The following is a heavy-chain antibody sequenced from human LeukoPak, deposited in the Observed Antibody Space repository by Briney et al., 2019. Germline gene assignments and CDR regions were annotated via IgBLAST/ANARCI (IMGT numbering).Heavy chain of an antibody. CDR1: GYTFTSYD. CDR3: ARDTYGDYGFFYFDY. V-gene: IGHV1-8*01. J-gene: IGHJ4*02. Sequence: ASVKVSCKASGYTFTSYDTNWVRQATGQGHEWMGWMNPNSGNTGYAQKFQGRVTMTRNTSISTAYMELRSLRSDDTAVYYCARDTYGDYGFFYFDYWGQGTLVTVSS. CDR2: MNPNSGNT. D-gene: IGHD4-17*01.